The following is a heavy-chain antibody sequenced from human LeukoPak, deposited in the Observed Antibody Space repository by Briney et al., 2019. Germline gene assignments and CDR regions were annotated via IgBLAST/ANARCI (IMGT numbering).Heavy chain of an antibody. J-gene: IGHJ4*02. CDR3: AKVDFGMIISNPDY. D-gene: IGHD3-3*01. Sequence: HPGGSLRLSCAAFGFTFSRYAMHWVRRAPGKGLEWVAFIRSDGSNSYYADSVKGRFTISRDNSKNTLYLQMNSLGAEDTAVYYCAKVDFGMIISNPDYWGQGTLVAVSS. V-gene: IGHV3-30*02. CDR2: IRSDGSNS. CDR1: GFTFSRYA.